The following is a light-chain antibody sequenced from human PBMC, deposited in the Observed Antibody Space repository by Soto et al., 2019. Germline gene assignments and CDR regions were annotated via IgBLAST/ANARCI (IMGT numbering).Light chain of an antibody. CDR3: HRYNSVPLT. CDR1: QGIGNF. CDR2: GAS. Sequence: DIEMTQSPSSLSASVGDRVTITCRASQGIGNFLAWYQQKPGKVPKLLIYGASTFQSGGPSRFSGSGSGTDFTLTISSLQPQDVATYFCHRYNSVPLTFGGGTKVDIK. J-gene: IGKJ4*01. V-gene: IGKV1-27*01.